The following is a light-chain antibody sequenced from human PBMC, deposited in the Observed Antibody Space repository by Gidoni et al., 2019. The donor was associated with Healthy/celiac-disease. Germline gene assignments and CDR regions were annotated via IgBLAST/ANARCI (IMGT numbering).Light chain of an antibody. CDR2: GVS. CDR1: SSAVGSYNL. V-gene: IGLV2-23*02. J-gene: IGLJ2*01. CDR3: CSYAGSSTVV. Sequence: QSALPQPASVSRSPGQSITISCTGTSSAVGSYNLVSWYQQPPGKAPKLMIYGVSKRPSGVSNRVSGSKSGNTASLTSSGLQAEDEADYYCCSYAGSSTVVFGGGTKLTVL.